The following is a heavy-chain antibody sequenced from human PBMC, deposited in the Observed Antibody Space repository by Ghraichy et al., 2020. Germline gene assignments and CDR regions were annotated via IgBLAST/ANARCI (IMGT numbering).Heavy chain of an antibody. J-gene: IGHJ4*02. CDR2: INSDGSST. CDR3: ASIYSGYHSFDY. Sequence: GGSLRLSCAASGFTFSSFWMHWVRQAPGKGLVWVSRINSDGSSTSYADSVKGRFTISRDNAKNTLYLQMNSLRAEDTAVYYCASIYSGYHSFDYWGQGTLVTVSS. CDR1: GFTFSSFW. V-gene: IGHV3-74*01. D-gene: IGHD5-12*01.